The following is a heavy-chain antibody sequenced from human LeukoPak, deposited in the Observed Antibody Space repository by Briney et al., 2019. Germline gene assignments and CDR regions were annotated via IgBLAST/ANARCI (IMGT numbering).Heavy chain of an antibody. J-gene: IGHJ4*02. CDR2: IYTSGTT. CDR1: GGSISSFY. D-gene: IGHD6-13*01. Sequence: SETLSLTCAVSGGSISSFYWSWIRQPAGKGLEWIGRIYTSGTTNYNPSLKSRVTMSVDTSKNQFSLKLSSVTAADTAVYYCARLRAAAGPYYFDYWGQGTLATVSS. CDR3: ARLRAAAGPYYFDY. V-gene: IGHV4-4*07.